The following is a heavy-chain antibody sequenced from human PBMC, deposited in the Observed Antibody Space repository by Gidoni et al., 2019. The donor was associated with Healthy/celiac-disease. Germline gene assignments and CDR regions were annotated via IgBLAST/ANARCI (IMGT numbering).Heavy chain of an antibody. CDR1: GFTFSSYW. V-gene: IGHV3-74*01. D-gene: IGHD3-10*01. J-gene: IGHJ6*03. Sequence: EVQLVESGGGLVQPGGSLRLSCAASGFTFSSYWMHWVRQAPGKGLVWVSRINSDGSSQSYADSVKGRFTISRDNAKNTLYLQMNSLRAEDTAVYYCARGGRGILPFHYYYYMDVWGKGTTVTVSS. CDR3: ARGGRGILPFHYYYYMDV. CDR2: INSDGSSQ.